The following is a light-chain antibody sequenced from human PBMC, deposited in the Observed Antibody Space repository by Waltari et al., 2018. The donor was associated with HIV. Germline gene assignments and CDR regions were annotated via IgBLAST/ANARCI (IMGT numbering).Light chain of an antibody. CDR3: QSYDNENPVL. V-gene: IGLV6-57*01. Sequence: NFMLTQPHSVSESPEKTVTISCTRSSGSIASNYVRWCQQRPGSSPTTVIYKDDQRPSGVPDRFSGSIDSSSNSASLTISGLRTEDEADYYCQSYDNENPVLFGGGTKLTVL. CDR2: KDD. J-gene: IGLJ2*01. CDR1: SGSIASNY.